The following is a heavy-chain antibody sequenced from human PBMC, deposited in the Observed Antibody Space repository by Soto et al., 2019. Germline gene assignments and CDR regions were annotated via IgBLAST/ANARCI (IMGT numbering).Heavy chain of an antibody. Sequence: SETLSLTCAVYGGSFSGYYWSWIRQPPGKGLEWIGEINHSGSTNYNPSLKSRVTISVDTSKNQFSLKLSSVTAADTAVYYCARGSCSGGSCHYYFDYWGQGTLVTVSS. CDR1: GGSFSGYY. J-gene: IGHJ4*02. D-gene: IGHD2-15*01. CDR2: INHSGST. CDR3: ARGSCSGGSCHYYFDY. V-gene: IGHV4-34*01.